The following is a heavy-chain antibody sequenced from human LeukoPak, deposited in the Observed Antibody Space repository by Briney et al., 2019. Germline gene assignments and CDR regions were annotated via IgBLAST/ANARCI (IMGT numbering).Heavy chain of an antibody. Sequence: SETLSLTCTVSGGSISSYYWSWIRQPPGKGQEWIGYIYYSGSTNYNPSLKSRVTISVDTSKNQFSLKLSSVTAADTAVYYCARDIGWYFDLWGRGTLVTVSS. CDR2: IYYSGST. CDR3: ARDIGWYFDL. V-gene: IGHV4-59*01. D-gene: IGHD1-26*01. CDR1: GGSISSYY. J-gene: IGHJ2*01.